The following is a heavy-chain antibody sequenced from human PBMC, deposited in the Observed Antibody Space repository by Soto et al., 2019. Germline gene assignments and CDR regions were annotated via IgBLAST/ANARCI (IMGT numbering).Heavy chain of an antibody. CDR1: GGSISSSNYY. J-gene: IGHJ4*02. V-gene: IGHV4-39*01. D-gene: IGHD4-4*01. CDR3: ARLERNSNYAEYYFDY. Sequence: SETLSLTCTVSGGSISSSNYYWGWIRQPPGKGLDWIGSVYYSGNTYYNPSLKSRVTISVDTSKNQFSLNLSSMTAADTAVYYCARLERNSNYAEYYFDYWGQGTLVTVSA. CDR2: VYYSGNT.